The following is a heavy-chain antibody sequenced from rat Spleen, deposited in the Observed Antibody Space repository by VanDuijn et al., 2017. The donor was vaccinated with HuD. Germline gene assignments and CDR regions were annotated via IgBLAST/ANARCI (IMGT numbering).Heavy chain of an antibody. V-gene: IGHV5-31*01. CDR2: ITNGDGHT. Sequence: EVQLVESGGGLVQPGGSLRLSCVASGLTFNNYWMTWIRQAPGKGLEWVASITNGDGHTYYLDSVQGRFTISRDNAKNTLYLLMDILRSEDTATYYCVRQDTSGYSNWFAYWGQGTLVTVSS. J-gene: IGHJ3*01. D-gene: IGHD4-3*01. CDR1: GLTFNNYW. CDR3: VRQDTSGYSNWFAY.